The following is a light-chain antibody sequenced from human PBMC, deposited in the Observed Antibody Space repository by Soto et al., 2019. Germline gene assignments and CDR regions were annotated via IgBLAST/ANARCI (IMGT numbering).Light chain of an antibody. CDR1: QSISSW. Sequence: DIQMTQSPSTLSASLGDRVTITCLASQSISSWLAWYQQKPGKAPKLLIYDASSLESGVPSRFSGSGSGTEFTLTISSLQPDDFETYYCQQYNSYSQTFGQGTKVDIK. J-gene: IGKJ1*01. CDR3: QQYNSYSQT. V-gene: IGKV1-5*01. CDR2: DAS.